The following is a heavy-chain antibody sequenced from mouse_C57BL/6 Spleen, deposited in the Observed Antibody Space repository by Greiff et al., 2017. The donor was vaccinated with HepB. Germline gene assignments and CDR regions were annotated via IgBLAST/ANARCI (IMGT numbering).Heavy chain of an antibody. D-gene: IGHD2-4*01. CDR1: GYTFTDYN. J-gene: IGHJ2*01. V-gene: IGHV1-18*01. Sequence: EVQLQQSGPELVKPGASVKIPCKASGYTFTDYNMDWVKQSHGKSLEWIGDINPNNGGTIYNQKFKGKATLTVDKSSSTAYMELSSLTTEDTAVYYCARSRGLRRDYFDYWGQGTTLTVSS. CDR2: INPNNGGT. CDR3: ARSRGLRRDYFDY.